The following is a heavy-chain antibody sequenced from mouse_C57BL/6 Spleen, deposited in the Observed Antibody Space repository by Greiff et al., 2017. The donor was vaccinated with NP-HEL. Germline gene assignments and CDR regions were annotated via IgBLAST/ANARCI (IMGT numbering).Heavy chain of an antibody. CDR2: IWSGGST. Sequence: QVQLQQSGPGLVQPSQCLSITCTVSGFSLTSYGVHWVRQSPGQGLEWLGVIWSGGSTDYNAAFISRLSISKDNSKSQVFFKMNSLQADYTAIYYCARGGYGYYYFDYWGQGTTLTVSS. CDR3: ARGGYGYYYFDY. CDR1: GFSLTSYG. D-gene: IGHD2-2*01. V-gene: IGHV2-2*01. J-gene: IGHJ2*01.